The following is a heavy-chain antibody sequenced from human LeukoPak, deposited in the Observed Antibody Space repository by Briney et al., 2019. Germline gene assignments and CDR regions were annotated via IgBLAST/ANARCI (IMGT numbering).Heavy chain of an antibody. Sequence: SQTLSLTCTVSGGSISSGGYYWSWIRQHPGKGLEWIGYIYYSGSTYYNPSLKSRVTISVDRSKNQISLKLSSVKAADTAVYYCVRAHSSGFDHWGQGTLVTVSS. CDR1: GGSISSGGYY. CDR2: IYYSGST. D-gene: IGHD3-16*01. CDR3: VRAHSSGFDH. V-gene: IGHV4-31*03. J-gene: IGHJ4*02.